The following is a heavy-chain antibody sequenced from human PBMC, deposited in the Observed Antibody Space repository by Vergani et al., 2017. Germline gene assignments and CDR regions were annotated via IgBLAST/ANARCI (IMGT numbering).Heavy chain of an antibody. Sequence: QVQLVQSGAEVKKPGASVKVSCKASGYTFTSYGISWVRQAPGQGLEWMGWISAYNGNTNYAQKLQGRVTMTTDTSTSTAYMELRSLRSDDTAVYYCARGPNYDFWSGRSGWYMDVWGKGTTVTVSS. J-gene: IGHJ6*03. V-gene: IGHV1-18*01. CDR2: ISAYNGNT. D-gene: IGHD3-3*01. CDR3: ARGPNYDFWSGRSGWYMDV. CDR1: GYTFTSYG.